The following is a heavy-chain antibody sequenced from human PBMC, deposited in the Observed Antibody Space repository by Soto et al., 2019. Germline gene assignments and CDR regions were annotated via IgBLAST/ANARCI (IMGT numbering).Heavy chain of an antibody. V-gene: IGHV4-59*01. CDR3: ARDQYYYDSSGYSN. D-gene: IGHD3-22*01. CDR1: GGSISSYY. J-gene: IGHJ4*02. Sequence: SETLSLTCTVSGGSISSYYWSWIRQPPGKGLEWIGYIYYSGSTNYNPSLKSRVTISVDTSKNQFSLKLSSVTAADTAVYYCARDQYYYDSSGYSNWGQGTLVTVSS. CDR2: IYYSGST.